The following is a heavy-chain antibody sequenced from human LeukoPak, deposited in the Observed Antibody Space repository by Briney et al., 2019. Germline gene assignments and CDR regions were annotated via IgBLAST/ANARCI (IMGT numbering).Heavy chain of an antibody. CDR2: ISGSGGST. Sequence: GGSLRPSCAASGFTFSSYAMSWVRQAPGKGLEWVSAISGSGGSTYYADSVKGRFTISRDNSKNTLYLQMNSLRAEDTAVYYCAKDPMEYSSSSVYFDYWGQGTLVTVSS. J-gene: IGHJ4*02. D-gene: IGHD6-6*01. CDR3: AKDPMEYSSSSVYFDY. CDR1: GFTFSSYA. V-gene: IGHV3-23*01.